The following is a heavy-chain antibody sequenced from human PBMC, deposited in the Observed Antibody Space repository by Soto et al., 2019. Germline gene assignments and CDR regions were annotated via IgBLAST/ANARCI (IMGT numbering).Heavy chain of an antibody. Sequence: SETLSLTCTISGGSISSNYWSWIRQPPGKGLEWIGYIYYSGSVNYNPSLKSRVTISVDTSNNQFSLRLNSVTAADTAVYYCARVDYDSSGYYSTLDYWGQGTLVTVS. CDR1: GGSISSNY. J-gene: IGHJ4*02. D-gene: IGHD3-22*01. CDR3: ARVDYDSSGYYSTLDY. CDR2: IYYSGSV. V-gene: IGHV4-59*01.